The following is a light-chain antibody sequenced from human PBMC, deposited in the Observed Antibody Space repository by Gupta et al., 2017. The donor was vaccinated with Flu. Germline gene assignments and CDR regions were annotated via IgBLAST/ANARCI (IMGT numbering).Light chain of an antibody. CDR3: WLYSGSTALT. CDR1: DVSSCDF. J-gene: IGLJ3*02. Sequence: DVSSCDFSSWLQQQLCQSTILIVYDVTKRPSGISRRFSGSMSGNKASLTISGFQADDESYYYCWLYSGSTALTFDGGTKLTVL. CDR2: DVT. V-gene: IGLV2-23*02.